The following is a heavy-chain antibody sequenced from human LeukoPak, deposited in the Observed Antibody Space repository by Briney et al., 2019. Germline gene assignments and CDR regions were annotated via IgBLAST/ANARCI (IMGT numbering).Heavy chain of an antibody. D-gene: IGHD2-2*01. CDR2: IYPGDSDT. V-gene: IGHV5-51*01. CDR3: AKGYCSSTSCLDAFDI. Sequence: GEPLKISCKGSGYSFTSYWIGWVRQMPGKGLEWMGIIYPGDSDTRYSPSFQGQVTISADKSISTAYLQWSSLKASDTAMYYCAKGYCSSTSCLDAFDIWGQGTMVTVSS. CDR1: GYSFTSYW. J-gene: IGHJ3*02.